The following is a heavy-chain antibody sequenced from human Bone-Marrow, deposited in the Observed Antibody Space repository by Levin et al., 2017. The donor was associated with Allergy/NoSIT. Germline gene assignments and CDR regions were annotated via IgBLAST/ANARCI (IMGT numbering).Heavy chain of an antibody. J-gene: IGHJ1*01. CDR2: IKQDAREK. D-gene: IGHD2-2*01. Sequence: GESLKISCATSGFSFSDFSMTWVRQAPGKGLEWVATIKQDAREKYYVDSVKGRFTISRDNTNNSLYLQMDSLRADDTAVYYCARDRQCHLWGQGTLVTVSS. CDR1: GFSFSDFS. V-gene: IGHV3-7*01. CDR3: ARDRQCHL.